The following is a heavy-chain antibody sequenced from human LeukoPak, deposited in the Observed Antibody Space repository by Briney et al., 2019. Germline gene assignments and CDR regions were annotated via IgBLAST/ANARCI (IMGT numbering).Heavy chain of an antibody. V-gene: IGHV3-9*03. CDR2: ISWNSGSI. CDR1: GFTFDDYA. CDR3: AKTAYYDFWNGYSYFDY. J-gene: IGHJ4*02. D-gene: IGHD3-3*01. Sequence: PGGSLRLSCAASGFTFDDYAMHWVRQAPGKGLEWVSGISWNSGSIGYADSVKGRFTISRDNAKNSLYLQMNSLRAEDMALYYCAKTAYYDFWNGYSYFDYWGQGTLVTVSS.